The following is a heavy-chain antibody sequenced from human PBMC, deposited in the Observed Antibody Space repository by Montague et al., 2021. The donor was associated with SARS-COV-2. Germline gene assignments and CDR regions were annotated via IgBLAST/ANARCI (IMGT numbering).Heavy chain of an antibody. J-gene: IGHJ5*02. V-gene: IGHV4-39*01. D-gene: IGHD3-3*01. Sequence: SETLSLTCTVSGGSISSSSYYRGWIRQPPGKGLEWIGSIYYSGSTYYNPSLKSRVTISVDTSKNQFSLKLSSVTAADTAVYYCAGLGSPRITIFGVVTHNWFDPWGQGTLVTVSS. CDR3: AGLGSPRITIFGVVTHNWFDP. CDR1: GGSISSSSYY. CDR2: IYYSGST.